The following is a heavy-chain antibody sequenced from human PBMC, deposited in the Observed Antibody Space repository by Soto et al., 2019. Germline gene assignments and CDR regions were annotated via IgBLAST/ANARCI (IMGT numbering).Heavy chain of an antibody. CDR1: GGSISSYY. Sequence: SETLSLTCTVSGGSISSYYWSWIRQHPGKGLEWIGYIYYSGSTNYNPSLKSRVTISVDTSKNQFSLKLSSVTAADTAVYYCARDHPYCSGGSCFDYWGQGTLGTVSS. D-gene: IGHD2-15*01. CDR2: IYYSGST. J-gene: IGHJ4*02. V-gene: IGHV4-59*01. CDR3: ARDHPYCSGGSCFDY.